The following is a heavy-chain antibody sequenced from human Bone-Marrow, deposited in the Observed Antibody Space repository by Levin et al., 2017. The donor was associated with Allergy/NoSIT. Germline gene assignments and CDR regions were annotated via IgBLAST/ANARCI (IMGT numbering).Heavy chain of an antibody. Sequence: GESLKISCAASGFTFSSYAMSWVRQAPGKGLEWVSAISGSGGSTYYADSVKGRFTISRDNSKNTLYLQMNSLRAEDTAVYYCAKARTTRGYYYYGMDGWGQGTTVTVSS. CDR1: GFTFSSYA. CDR2: ISGSGGST. CDR3: AKARTTRGYYYYGMDG. J-gene: IGHJ6*02. D-gene: IGHD4-11*01. V-gene: IGHV3-23*01.